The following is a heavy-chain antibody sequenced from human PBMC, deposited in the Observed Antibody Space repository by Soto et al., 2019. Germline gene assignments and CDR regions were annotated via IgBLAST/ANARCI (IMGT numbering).Heavy chain of an antibody. D-gene: IGHD2-15*01. Sequence: ASVKVSCKASGGTFSSYAISWVRQAPGQGLEWMGGIIPIFGTANYAQKFQGRVTITADESTSTAYMELSSLRSEDTAVYYCARGPDRYCSGGSCFGYWGQGTLVTVSS. CDR2: IIPIFGTA. CDR3: ARGPDRYCSGGSCFGY. V-gene: IGHV1-69*13. J-gene: IGHJ4*02. CDR1: GGTFSSYA.